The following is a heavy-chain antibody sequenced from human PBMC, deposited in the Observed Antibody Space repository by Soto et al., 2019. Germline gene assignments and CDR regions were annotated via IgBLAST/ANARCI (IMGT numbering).Heavy chain of an antibody. Sequence: SVKVSCKASGGTFSSYAISWVRQAPGQGLEWMGGIIPIFGTANYAQKFQGRVTITADESTSTAYMELSSLRSEDTAVYYCARDRLRVDYYDSSGYGFDYWGQGTLVTVSS. J-gene: IGHJ4*02. D-gene: IGHD3-22*01. CDR1: GGTFSSYA. V-gene: IGHV1-69*13. CDR2: IIPIFGTA. CDR3: ARDRLRVDYYDSSGYGFDY.